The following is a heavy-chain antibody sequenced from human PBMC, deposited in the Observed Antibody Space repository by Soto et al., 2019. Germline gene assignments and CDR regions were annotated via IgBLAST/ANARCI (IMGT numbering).Heavy chain of an antibody. CDR3: AKDQSSGRWLQLYYFDY. D-gene: IGHD3-10*01. CDR1: EFTFSSYA. J-gene: IGHJ4*02. Sequence: XESLRLSCAASEFTFSSYAMSWVRQAPGKGLEWVSAISGSGGSTYYADSVKGRFSISRDNSKNTLYLQMNSLRAEDTAVYYCAKDQSSGRWLQLYYFDYWGQGTLVTVSS. V-gene: IGHV3-23*01. CDR2: ISGSGGST.